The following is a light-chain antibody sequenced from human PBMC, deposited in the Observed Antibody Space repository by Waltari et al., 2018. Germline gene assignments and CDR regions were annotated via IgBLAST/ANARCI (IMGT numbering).Light chain of an antibody. CDR3: QQYYSTPWT. Sequence: DIVMTQSPDSLAVCLGERGTSNGKSSQSVLYSSNNKNYLAWYQQKPGQPPKLLIYWASTPESGVPDRFSRSGSGTDFTLTISSLQAEDVAVYYCQQYYSTPWTFGQGTKVEIK. CDR1: QSVLYSSNNKNY. CDR2: WAS. J-gene: IGKJ1*01. V-gene: IGKV4-1*01.